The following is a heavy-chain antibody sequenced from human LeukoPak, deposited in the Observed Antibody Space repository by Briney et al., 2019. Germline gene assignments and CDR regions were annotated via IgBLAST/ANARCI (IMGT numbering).Heavy chain of an antibody. CDR1: GFTFSSYA. D-gene: IGHD1-26*01. Sequence: GGSLRLSCAASGFTFSSYAMSWVRQAPGKGLEWVSAIGGSGGSTYYADSVKGRFTISRDNSKNTLYLQMNSLGAEDTAVYYCAKGPNRGSYGVFDYWGQGTLVTVSS. V-gene: IGHV3-23*01. J-gene: IGHJ4*02. CDR2: IGGSGGST. CDR3: AKGPNRGSYGVFDY.